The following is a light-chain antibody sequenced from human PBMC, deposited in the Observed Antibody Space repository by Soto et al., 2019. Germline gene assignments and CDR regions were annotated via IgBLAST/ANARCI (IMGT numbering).Light chain of an antibody. Sequence: EIVMTQSPGTLSVSPGERATLSCRASQSLSICLAWYQQKPGQAPRLLIYDASIRATGVPDRFSGSGSGTEFTLTISNLQSEDFAVYYCQQYERWPPLTFGGGTKVEIK. CDR3: QQYERWPPLT. CDR2: DAS. J-gene: IGKJ4*01. CDR1: QSLSIC. V-gene: IGKV3-15*01.